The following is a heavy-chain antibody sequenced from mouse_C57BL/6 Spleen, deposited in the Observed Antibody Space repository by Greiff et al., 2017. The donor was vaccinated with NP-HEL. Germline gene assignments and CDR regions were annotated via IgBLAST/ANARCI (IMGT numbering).Heavy chain of an antibody. J-gene: IGHJ2*01. CDR1: GYSITSGYY. CDR3: ARDGPVYYYGTGYFDY. CDR2: LSYDGSN. V-gene: IGHV3-6*01. Sequence: EVKLQESGPGLVQPSQSLSLTCSVTGYSITSGYYWNWIRQFPGNKLEWMGYLSYDGSNNYNPSLKNRISITRDTSKNQFFLKLNSVTTEDTATYYCARDGPVYYYGTGYFDYWGQGTTLTVSS. D-gene: IGHD1-1*01.